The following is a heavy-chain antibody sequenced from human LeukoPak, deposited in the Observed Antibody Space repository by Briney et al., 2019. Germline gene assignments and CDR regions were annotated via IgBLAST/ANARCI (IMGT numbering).Heavy chain of an antibody. Sequence: SETLSLTCTVSGGSISSGGYYWNWIRQPPGKGLEWIGYIYYSGSTYYNPSLKSRVTISVDTSKNQFSLNLSSVTAADTAVYYCARDYSGYDRFDYWGQGTLVTVSS. CDR1: GGSISSGGYY. V-gene: IGHV4-30-4*08. CDR2: IYYSGST. CDR3: ARDYSGYDRFDY. D-gene: IGHD5-12*01. J-gene: IGHJ4*02.